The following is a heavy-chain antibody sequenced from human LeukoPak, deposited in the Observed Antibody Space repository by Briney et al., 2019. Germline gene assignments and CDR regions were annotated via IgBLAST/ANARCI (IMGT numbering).Heavy chain of an antibody. CDR3: ARDYERYYYDSSGYPTPRTGICDY. CDR2: INPSGGST. Sequence: ASVKVSCKASGYTFTSYYMHWVRQAPGQGLEWMGIINPSGGSTSYAQKLQGSVTMTTDTSTSTAYMELRSLRSDDTAVYYCARDYERYYYDSSGYPTPRTGICDYWGQGTLVTVSS. J-gene: IGHJ4*02. V-gene: IGHV1-46*01. D-gene: IGHD3-22*01. CDR1: GYTFTSYY.